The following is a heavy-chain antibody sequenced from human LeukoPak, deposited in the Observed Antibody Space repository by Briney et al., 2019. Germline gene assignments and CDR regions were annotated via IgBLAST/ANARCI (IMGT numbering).Heavy chain of an antibody. Sequence: ASVKVSCKASGGTFSSYAISWVRQAPGQGLEWMGRIIPIFGTANYAQKFQGRVTITTDESTSTAYMELSSLRSGDTAVYYCAGGVYYDYVWGSYRYKAAFDIWGQGTMVTVSS. CDR2: IIPIFGTA. CDR1: GGTFSSYA. J-gene: IGHJ3*02. V-gene: IGHV1-69*05. D-gene: IGHD3-16*02. CDR3: AGGVYYDYVWGSYRYKAAFDI.